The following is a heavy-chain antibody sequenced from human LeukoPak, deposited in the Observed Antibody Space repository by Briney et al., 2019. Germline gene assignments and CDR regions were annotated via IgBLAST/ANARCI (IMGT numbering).Heavy chain of an antibody. Sequence: GGSLRLSCAASGFTFSSYSMNWVRQAPGKGLEWVSSISSSSSYIYYADSVKGRFTISRDNAKNSLYLQMNSLRAEDTAVYYCARESVVATSIDYWGQGTLVTVSS. CDR1: GFTFSSYS. D-gene: IGHD5-12*01. CDR3: ARESVVATSIDY. CDR2: ISSSSSYI. J-gene: IGHJ4*02. V-gene: IGHV3-21*01.